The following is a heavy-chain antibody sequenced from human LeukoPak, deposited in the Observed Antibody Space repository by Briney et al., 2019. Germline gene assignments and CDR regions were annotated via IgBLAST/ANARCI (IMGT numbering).Heavy chain of an antibody. Sequence: SETLSLTCTVSGGSISSSSYYWGWIRQPPGKGLEWIGSIYYSGSTYYNPSLKSRVTISVDTSKNQFSLKLSSVTAADTAVYYCATIATIVVPDYWGQGTLVTVSS. CDR1: GGSISSSSYY. CDR2: IYYSGST. CDR3: ATIATIVVPDY. D-gene: IGHD3-22*01. V-gene: IGHV4-39*01. J-gene: IGHJ4*02.